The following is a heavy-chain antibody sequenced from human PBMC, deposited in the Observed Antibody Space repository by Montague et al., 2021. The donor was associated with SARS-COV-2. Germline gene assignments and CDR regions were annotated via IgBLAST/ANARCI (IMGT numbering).Heavy chain of an antibody. D-gene: IGHD3-9*01. CDR3: ATTPIFDILTGPPSEGLGV. CDR2: ISYDGHEE. Sequence: SLRLSCAASGFPFHNFAIHWVRQAPGRGLEWVALISYDGHEEYYADSVKGRFTVSRDNAKSTPFLQMTSLRVEDTAVYYCATTPIFDILTGPPSEGLGVWGQGTTVSVSS. V-gene: IGHV3-30*04. J-gene: IGHJ6*02. CDR1: GFPFHNFA.